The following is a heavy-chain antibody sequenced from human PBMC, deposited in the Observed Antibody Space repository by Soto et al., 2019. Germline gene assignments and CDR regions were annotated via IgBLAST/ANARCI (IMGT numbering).Heavy chain of an antibody. J-gene: IGHJ4*02. CDR2: ISSSSSYK. D-gene: IGHD6-6*01. Sequence: GSLRLSCAASGFTFSDYYMSWIRQAPGKGLEWVSSISSSSSYKYYADSVKGRFTVSRDNAKNPLYLQMNSLRAEDTAVYYCARDLRGSDTSSFDYWGQGTLVTVSS. CDR1: GFTFSDYY. CDR3: ARDLRGSDTSSFDY. V-gene: IGHV3-11*06.